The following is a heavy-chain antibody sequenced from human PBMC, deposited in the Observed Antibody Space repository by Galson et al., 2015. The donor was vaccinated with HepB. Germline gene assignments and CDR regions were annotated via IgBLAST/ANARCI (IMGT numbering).Heavy chain of an antibody. CDR2: ISTYNGNT. J-gene: IGHJ4*02. D-gene: IGHD3-22*01. Sequence: SVTVSCKASGSTFINYGISWVRQAPGQGLEWMGWISTYNGNTLYAQKLRGRVTMITDTSTSTAYMELRSLRSDDTAVYYCARVPKPYYYDSSGPFDYWGQGTLVTVSS. CDR3: ARVPKPYYYDSSGPFDY. V-gene: IGHV1-18*04. CDR1: GSTFINYG.